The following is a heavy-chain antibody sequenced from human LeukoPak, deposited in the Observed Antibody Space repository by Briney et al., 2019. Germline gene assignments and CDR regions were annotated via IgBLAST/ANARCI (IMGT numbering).Heavy chain of an antibody. V-gene: IGHV3-30*03. CDR2: ISYDGSNK. D-gene: IGHD2-2*01. Sequence: GGSLRLSCAASGFTFSSYGMHWVRQAPGKGLEWVAVISYDGSNKYYADSVKGRFTISRDNAKNSVYLQMNSLRDEDRAVYYCARGRRDTQYQVFDYWGQGTLVTVSS. CDR1: GFTFSSYG. J-gene: IGHJ4*02. CDR3: ARGRRDTQYQVFDY.